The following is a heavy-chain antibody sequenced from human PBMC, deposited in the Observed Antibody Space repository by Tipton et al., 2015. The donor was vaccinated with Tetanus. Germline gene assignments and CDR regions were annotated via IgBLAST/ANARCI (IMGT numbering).Heavy chain of an antibody. CDR1: GFTFGDYA. CDR2: ISAGGYNV. V-gene: IGHV3-11*01. CDR3: ARGSGAMDS. D-gene: IGHD7-27*01. J-gene: IGHJ4*02. Sequence: SLRLSCTTSGFTFGDYAMSWFRQAPGKGLEWISYISAGGYNVYYADSMKGRFTVSRDNARNSLYLQVNSLRVDDTAIYYCARGSGAMDSWGQGTPVTVSS.